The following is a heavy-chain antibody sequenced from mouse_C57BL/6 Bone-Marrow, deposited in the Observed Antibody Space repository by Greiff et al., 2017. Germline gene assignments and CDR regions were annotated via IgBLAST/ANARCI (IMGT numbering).Heavy chain of an antibody. CDR1: GYTFTDYN. J-gene: IGHJ4*01. V-gene: IGHV1-18*01. CDR2: INPNNGGT. CDR3: ARRRRGLRGMDY. Sequence: EVQLQQSGPELVKPGASVKIPCKASGYTFTDYNMDWVKQSHGKSLEWIGDINPNNGGTIYNQKFKGKATLTVDKSSSTAYMELRSLTSEDTAVYYCARRRRGLRGMDYWGQGTSVTVSS. D-gene: IGHD2-4*01.